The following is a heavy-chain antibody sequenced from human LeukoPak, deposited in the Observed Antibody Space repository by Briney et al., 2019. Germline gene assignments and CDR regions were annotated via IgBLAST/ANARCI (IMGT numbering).Heavy chain of an antibody. D-gene: IGHD6-13*01. CDR1: GFTFSSYS. CDR3: ARYMMGGAGTVY. V-gene: IGHV3-21*01. CDR2: ISSSSSYI. J-gene: IGHJ4*02. Sequence: GGSLRLSCAASGFTFSSYSMNWVRQAPGKGLEWVSSISSSSSYIYYADSVKGRFTISRDNAKNSLYLQMNSLRAEDTAVYYCARYMMGGAGTVYWDQGTLGTVSS.